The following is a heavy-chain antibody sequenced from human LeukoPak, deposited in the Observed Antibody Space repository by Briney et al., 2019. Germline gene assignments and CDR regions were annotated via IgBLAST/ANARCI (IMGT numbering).Heavy chain of an antibody. D-gene: IGHD6-6*01. J-gene: IGHJ6*02. CDR2: ISAGNGNT. Sequence: GASVKVSCKASGYTFTSYAIHWVRQAPGQRLEWMGWISAGNGNTKYSQNFQGRVTFISNTSATTAFMELSSLRSEDAAVYYCATSGAYSSSSWDSDYYGMDVWGQGTTVTVSS. CDR1: GYTFTSYA. CDR3: ATSGAYSSSSWDSDYYGMDV. V-gene: IGHV1-3*01.